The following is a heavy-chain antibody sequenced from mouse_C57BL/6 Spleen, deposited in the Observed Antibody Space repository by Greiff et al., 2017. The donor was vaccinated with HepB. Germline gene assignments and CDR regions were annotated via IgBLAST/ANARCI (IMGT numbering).Heavy chain of an antibody. CDR1: GYTFTSYW. J-gene: IGHJ1*03. CDR2: IDPSDSYT. V-gene: IGHV1-69*01. D-gene: IGHD1-1*01. CDR3: AREGGRGWYFDV. Sequence: QVHVKQPGAELVMPGASVKLSCKASGYTFTSYWMHWVKQRPGQGLEWIGEIDPSDSYTNYNQKFKGKSTLTVDKSSSTAYMQLSSLTSEDSAVYYCAREGGRGWYFDVWGTGTTVTVSS.